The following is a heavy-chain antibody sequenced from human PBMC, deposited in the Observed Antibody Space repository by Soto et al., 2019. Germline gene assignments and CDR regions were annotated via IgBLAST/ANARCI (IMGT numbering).Heavy chain of an antibody. J-gene: IGHJ6*02. CDR3: AREVFDKYYYYGMDV. CDR1: GFTFSSYW. CDR2: IKQDGSEK. Sequence: GGSLRLSCAASGFTFSSYWMSWVRQAPGKGLEWVANIKQDGSEKYYVDSVKGRFTISRDNAKNSLYLQMNSLRAEDTAVYYCAREVFDKYYYYGMDVWGQGTTVTVSS. V-gene: IGHV3-7*05. D-gene: IGHD3-9*01.